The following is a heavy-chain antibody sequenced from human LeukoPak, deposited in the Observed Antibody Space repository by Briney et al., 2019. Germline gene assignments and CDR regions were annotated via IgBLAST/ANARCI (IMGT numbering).Heavy chain of an antibody. D-gene: IGHD3-10*01. CDR1: GYTFTSYD. CDR3: ARGYYYGSGNYYNSYYYYYMDV. J-gene: IGHJ6*03. CDR2: MNPNSGVT. V-gene: IGHV1-8*01. Sequence: GASVKVSCKASGYTFTSYDINWVRQATGQGLEWMGWMNPNSGVTVYAQNFQGRVTMTRDTSISTAYMELSSLRSEDTAVFYCARGYYYGSGNYYNSYYYYYMDVWGKGTTVTISS.